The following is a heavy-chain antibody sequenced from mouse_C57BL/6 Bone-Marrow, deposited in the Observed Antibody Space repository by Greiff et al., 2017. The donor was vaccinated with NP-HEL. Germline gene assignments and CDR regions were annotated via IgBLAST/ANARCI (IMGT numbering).Heavy chain of an antibody. CDR1: GFSLTSYG. CDR3: AKTEDYDGGNYAMDY. CDR2: IWRGGST. V-gene: IGHV2-5*01. D-gene: IGHD2-4*01. Sequence: VKLVESGPGLVQPSQSLSITCTVSGFSLTSYGVHWVRQSPGKGLEWLGVIWRGGSTDYNAAFMSRLSITKDNSKSQVFFKMNSLQADDTAIYYCAKTEDYDGGNYAMDYWGQGTSVTVSS. J-gene: IGHJ4*01.